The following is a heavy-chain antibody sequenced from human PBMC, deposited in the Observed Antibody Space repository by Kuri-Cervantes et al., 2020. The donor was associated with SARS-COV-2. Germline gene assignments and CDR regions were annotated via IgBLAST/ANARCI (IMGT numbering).Heavy chain of an antibody. Sequence: GESLKISCAASGFTFSSYGMHWVRQAPGKGLEWVAVIWYDGSNKYYADSVKGRFTISRDNSKNTLYLQMNSLRAEDTAVYYCARGIRGSWHVFDYWGQGTLVTVSS. CDR1: GFTFSSYG. CDR2: IWYDGSNK. J-gene: IGHJ4*02. D-gene: IGHD6-13*01. CDR3: ARGIRGSWHVFDY. V-gene: IGHV3-33*08.